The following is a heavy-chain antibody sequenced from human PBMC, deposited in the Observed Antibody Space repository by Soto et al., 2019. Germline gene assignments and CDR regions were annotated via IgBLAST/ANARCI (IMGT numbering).Heavy chain of an antibody. J-gene: IGHJ4*02. D-gene: IGHD3-10*01. CDR3: ARGGYYFDN. CDR1: GFTFSDYV. Sequence: GGSLRLSCTASGFTFSDYVMNWVRQAPGKGLEWVASISTFYIYYTDSVKGRFTISRDNAQSSLFLQMSSLTAEDTAVYYCARGGYYFDNWGQGTLVTVSS. V-gene: IGHV3-21*01. CDR2: ISTFYI.